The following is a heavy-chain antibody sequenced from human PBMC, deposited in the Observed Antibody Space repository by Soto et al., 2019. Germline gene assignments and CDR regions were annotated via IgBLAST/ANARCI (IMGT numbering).Heavy chain of an antibody. V-gene: IGHV4-59*01. CDR1: GGSITGYY. CDR2: VFYKGNT. CDR3: ARSGYSFGFTDY. J-gene: IGHJ4*02. D-gene: IGHD5-18*01. Sequence: QVQLQESGPGLVKPSETLSLTCTVSGGSITGYYWTWIRQPPGKGLEWIGYVFYKGNTNYNPSLKSRVTISVDTSANQFSLRLSSVTAADTAVYYCARSGYSFGFTDYWGQGTLVTVSS.